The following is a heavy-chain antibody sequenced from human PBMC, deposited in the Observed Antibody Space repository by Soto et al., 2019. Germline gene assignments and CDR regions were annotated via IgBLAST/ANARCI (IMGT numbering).Heavy chain of an antibody. V-gene: IGHV4-34*01. J-gene: IGHJ3*02. CDR1: GGSFSGYY. CDR2: INHSGST. D-gene: IGHD2-15*01. CDR3: ARGRSRYCSGGSCYSSGAFDI. Sequence: SETLSLTCAVYGGSFSGYYWSWIRQPPGKGLEWIGEINHSGSTNYNPSLKSRVTIAVDTSKNQFSLKLSSVTAADTAVYYCARGRSRYCSGGSCYSSGAFDIWGQGTMVTGSS.